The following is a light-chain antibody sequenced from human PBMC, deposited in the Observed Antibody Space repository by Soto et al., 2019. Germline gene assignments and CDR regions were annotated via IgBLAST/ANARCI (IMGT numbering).Light chain of an antibody. CDR3: CSHAGSSTHVV. CDR2: EVT. Sequence: QSALTQPASVSGSPGQSITISCTGTTSDVGSYNPVSWYQHHPGKAPRLMIFEVTRRPSGVSNRFSGSKSGNTASLTISGLLAEDEADYYCCSHAGSSTHVVFGGGTKLTVL. CDR1: TSDVGSYNP. J-gene: IGLJ2*01. V-gene: IGLV2-23*02.